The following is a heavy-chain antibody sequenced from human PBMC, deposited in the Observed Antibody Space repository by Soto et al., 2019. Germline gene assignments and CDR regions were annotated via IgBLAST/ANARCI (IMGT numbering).Heavy chain of an antibody. J-gene: IGHJ5*02. D-gene: IGHD5-18*01. CDR1: GCSISSYY. Sequence: SETLSLTCIVSGCSISSYYWSWIRQPPGKGPEWIGYIYYSGSTNYNPSLKSRVTISVDTSKNQFSLKLSSVTAADTAVYYCARAGYSYGSSWFDPWGQGTLVTVSS. CDR3: ARAGYSYGSSWFDP. CDR2: IYYSGST. V-gene: IGHV4-59*01.